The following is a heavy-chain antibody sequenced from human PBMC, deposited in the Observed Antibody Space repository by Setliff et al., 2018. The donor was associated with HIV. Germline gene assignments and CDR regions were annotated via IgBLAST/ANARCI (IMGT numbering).Heavy chain of an antibody. CDR3: ARDPGSGWYSPIYYYFGMDV. CDR2: TKNQANGLTT. CDR1: GFSIGDHY. D-gene: IGHD6-19*01. J-gene: IGHJ6*02. V-gene: IGHV3-72*01. Sequence: PGGSLRLSCVASGFSIGDHYMDWVRQAPGKGLEWVGRTKNQANGLTTEYAASVHGRFTISMDNSTDSLSLEMNNLKAEDTAVYYCARDPGSGWYSPIYYYFGMDVWGQGTTVTVSS.